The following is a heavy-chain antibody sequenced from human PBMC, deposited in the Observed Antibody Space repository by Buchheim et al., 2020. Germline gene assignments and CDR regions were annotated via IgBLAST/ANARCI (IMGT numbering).Heavy chain of an antibody. J-gene: IGHJ4*02. CDR1: GFTFRTYA. Sequence: EVQLLESGGGLVQSGGSLRLSCAASGFTFRTYAMSWVRQAPGKGLEWVSAISGSGGSTYYADSVKGRFTISRDNSNNTLYLQMNSLRAEDTAVYYCAKPGAFFYDSSGRYCFDYWGQGTL. CDR2: ISGSGGST. V-gene: IGHV3-23*01. D-gene: IGHD3-22*01. CDR3: AKPGAFFYDSSGRYCFDY.